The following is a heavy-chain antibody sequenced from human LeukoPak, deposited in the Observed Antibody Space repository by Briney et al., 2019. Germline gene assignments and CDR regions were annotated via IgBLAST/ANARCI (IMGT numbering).Heavy chain of an antibody. J-gene: IGHJ3*02. CDR2: TSGSGDET. Sequence: GGSLRLSCAASGFTFSSYAMSWVRQAPGKGLEWVSGTSGSGDETHHSGSVKGRFTISRGNSKNILYLQMNSLRAEDTAVYYCAKAFREFGSSSYSSFDIWGQGTLVTVSS. CDR1: GFTFSSYA. D-gene: IGHD6-13*01. CDR3: AKAFREFGSSSYSSFDI. V-gene: IGHV3-23*01.